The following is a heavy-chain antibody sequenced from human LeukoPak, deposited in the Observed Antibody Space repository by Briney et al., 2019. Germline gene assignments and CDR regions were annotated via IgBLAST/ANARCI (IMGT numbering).Heavy chain of an antibody. CDR3: ARDSIRQQLYYFDY. CDR1: GFTFSSYG. J-gene: IGHJ4*02. V-gene: IGHV3-30*02. CDR2: IRYDGSNK. D-gene: IGHD6-13*01. Sequence: GGSLRLSCAASGFTFSSYGMHWVRQAPGKGLEWVAFIRYDGSNKYYADSVKGRFTISRDNSKNTLYLQMDSLRADDTAVYFCARDSIRQQLYYFDYWGRGTLVTVSS.